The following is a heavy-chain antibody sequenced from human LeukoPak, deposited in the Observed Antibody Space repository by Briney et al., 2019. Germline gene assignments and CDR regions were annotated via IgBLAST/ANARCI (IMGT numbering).Heavy chain of an antibody. Sequence: SETLSLTCTVSGGSISTSYWGWIRQPPGKGLGFIGFMFYSGTANYNPSLKSRVSTSLDLSKNQFSLNLTSVTAADTAIYYCARGAGESAYGYYFDYWGQGTLVTVSS. J-gene: IGHJ4*02. CDR3: ARGAGESAYGYYFDY. D-gene: IGHD5-18*01. CDR2: MFYSGTA. CDR1: GGSISTSY. V-gene: IGHV4-59*12.